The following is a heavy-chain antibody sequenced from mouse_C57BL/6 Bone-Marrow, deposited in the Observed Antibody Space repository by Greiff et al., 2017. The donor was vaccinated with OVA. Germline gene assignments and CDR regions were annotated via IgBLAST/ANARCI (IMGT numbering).Heavy chain of an antibody. CDR1: GYTFTDYY. CDR3: AQLRLRFAY. Sequence: EVQLQQSGPELVKPGASVKISCKASGYTFTDYYMNWVKQSHGKSLEWIGDINPNNGGTSYNQKFKGKATLTVDKSSSTAYMELRSLTSEDSAVYYCAQLRLRFAYWGQGTLVTVSA. V-gene: IGHV1-26*01. D-gene: IGHD3-2*02. CDR2: INPNNGGT. J-gene: IGHJ3*01.